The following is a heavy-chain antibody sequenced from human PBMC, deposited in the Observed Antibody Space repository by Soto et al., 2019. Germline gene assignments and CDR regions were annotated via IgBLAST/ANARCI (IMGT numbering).Heavy chain of an antibody. CDR3: ARAYDSSGYYQSGFDY. D-gene: IGHD3-22*01. CDR2: ISGSGGST. J-gene: IGHJ4*02. Sequence: EVQLLESGGGLVQPGGSLRLSCAASGFTFSSYAMSWVRQAPGKGLEWVSAISGSGGSTYYADSVKGRFTISRDNSKSSLYLQMNSVRAADTAVYYCARAYDSSGYYQSGFDYWGQGTLVTVSS. V-gene: IGHV3-23*01. CDR1: GFTFSSYA.